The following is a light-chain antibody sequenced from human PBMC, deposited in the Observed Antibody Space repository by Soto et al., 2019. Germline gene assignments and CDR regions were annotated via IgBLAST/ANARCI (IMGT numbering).Light chain of an antibody. V-gene: IGLV1-44*01. CDR1: SSNIGSNT. CDR2: SNN. J-gene: IGLJ2*01. Sequence: QSVLTQPPSPSGTPGQRVTISCSGSSSNIGSNTVNWYQQLPGTAPKLLIYSNNQRPSGVPDRFSGSKSGTSASLAISGLQSEDEADYYCAAWDDSLKGVVFGGGTKLTVL. CDR3: AAWDDSLKGVV.